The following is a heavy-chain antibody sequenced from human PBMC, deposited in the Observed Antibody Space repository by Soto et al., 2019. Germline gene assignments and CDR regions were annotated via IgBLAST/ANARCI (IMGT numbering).Heavy chain of an antibody. CDR2: ISYDGSNK. Sequence: LRLSCAASGFTFSSYGMHWVRQAPGKGLEWVAVISYDGSNKYYADSVKGRFTISRDNSKNTLYLQMNSLRAEDTAVYYCAKATVTTFDYYGMDVWGQGTTVTVSS. CDR1: GFTFSSYG. J-gene: IGHJ6*02. D-gene: IGHD4-17*01. V-gene: IGHV3-30*18. CDR3: AKATVTTFDYYGMDV.